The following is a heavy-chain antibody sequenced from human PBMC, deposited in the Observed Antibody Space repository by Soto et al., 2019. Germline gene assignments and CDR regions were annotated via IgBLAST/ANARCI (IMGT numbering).Heavy chain of an antibody. CDR2: IRSKAYGGTT. CDR1: GFTFGDYA. V-gene: IGHV3-49*04. J-gene: IGHJ4*02. Sequence: GGSLRLSCTASGFTFGDYAMSWVRQAPGKGLEWVGFIRSKAYGGTTEYAASVKGRFTISRDDSKSIAYLQMNSLKTEDTAVYYCTREPGYSSSWYFDYWGQGTLVTVSS. CDR3: TREPGYSSSWYFDY. D-gene: IGHD6-13*01.